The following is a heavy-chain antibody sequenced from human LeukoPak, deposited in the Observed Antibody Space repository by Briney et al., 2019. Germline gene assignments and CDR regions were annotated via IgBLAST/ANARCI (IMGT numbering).Heavy chain of an antibody. J-gene: IGHJ4*02. CDR3: ARSKYQLLYDY. Sequence: ASVKVSCKASGYTFTSYGISWVRQAPGQGLEWMGWISAYNGNTNYAQKLQGRVTMTTDTSTSTACMELRSLRSDDTAVYYCARSKYQLLYDYWGQGTLVTVSS. D-gene: IGHD2-2*02. V-gene: IGHV1-18*01. CDR2: ISAYNGNT. CDR1: GYTFTSYG.